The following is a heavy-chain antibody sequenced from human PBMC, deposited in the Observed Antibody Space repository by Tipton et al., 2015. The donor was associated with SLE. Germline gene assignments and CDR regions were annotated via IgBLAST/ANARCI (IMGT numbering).Heavy chain of an antibody. CDR2: IYTSGST. D-gene: IGHD3-3*01. J-gene: IGHJ6*03. V-gene: IGHV4-61*02. CDR3: AGSRQNHGDFWNWEGYMDV. CDR1: GGSISSGSYY. Sequence: TLSLTCTVSGGSISSGSYYWSWIRQPAGKGLEWIGRIYTSGSTNYNPSLKSRVTISVDTSKNQFSLKLSSVTAADTAVYYCAGSRQNHGDFWNWEGYMDVWGKGTTVTVS.